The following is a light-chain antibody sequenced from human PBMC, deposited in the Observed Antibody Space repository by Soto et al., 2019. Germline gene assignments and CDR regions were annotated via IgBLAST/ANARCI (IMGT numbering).Light chain of an antibody. CDR2: DAS. CDR1: QSISSW. CDR3: QQYNSYPWT. V-gene: IGKV1-5*01. Sequence: DIQMTQSPSTLSASVRDRVTITCRASQSISSWLAWYQQRPGQAPKLLIYDASSLESGVPSTFSGSASGTEFTLTISSLQPDDFATYYCQQYNSYPWTFGQGTKVDIK. J-gene: IGKJ1*01.